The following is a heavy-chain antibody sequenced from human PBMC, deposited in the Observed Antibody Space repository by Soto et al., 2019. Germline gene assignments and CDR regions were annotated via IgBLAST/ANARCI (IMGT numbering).Heavy chain of an antibody. V-gene: IGHV4-4*02. CDR1: GGSISSSNW. D-gene: IGHD4-17*01. J-gene: IGHJ6*02. Sequence: TLSLTCNVSGGSISSSNWWSWVRQPPGKGLEWIGEIYHSGSTNYNPSLKSRVTISLDKSKKQFSLKLSSVTAADTAVYYCARDPGDGDYEGYYYYGMDVWGQGTTVTVSS. CDR3: ARDPGDGDYEGYYYYGMDV. CDR2: IYHSGST.